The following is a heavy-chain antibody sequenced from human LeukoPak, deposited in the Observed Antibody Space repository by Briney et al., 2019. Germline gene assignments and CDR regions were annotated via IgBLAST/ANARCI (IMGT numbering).Heavy chain of an antibody. CDR1: GGSFSGYY. J-gene: IGHJ4*02. CDR3: ARAKYYDYVWGSYRLHFDY. Sequence: SETLSLTCAVYGGSFSGYYWSWIRQPPGKGLEWIGEINHSGSTNYNPSLKSRVTISVDTSKNQFSLKLSSVTAADTAVYYCARAKYYDYVWGSYRLHFDYWGQGTLVTVSS. CDR2: INHSGST. V-gene: IGHV4-34*01. D-gene: IGHD3-16*02.